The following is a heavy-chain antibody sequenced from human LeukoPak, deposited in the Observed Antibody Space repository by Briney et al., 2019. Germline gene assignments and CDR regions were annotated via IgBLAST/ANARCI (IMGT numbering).Heavy chain of an antibody. V-gene: IGHV4-34*01. D-gene: IGHD3-10*01. CDR1: GGSFSGYY. CDR3: ARGRYYGSYFDY. Sequence: SETLSLTCAVYGGSFSGYYWSWVRQPPGKGLEWIGEINHSGSTNYNPSPTSRVTISVKPSKNQFSLKLSSVTAAETAVYYCARGRYYGSYFDYWGQGTLVTVSS. J-gene: IGHJ4*02. CDR2: INHSGST.